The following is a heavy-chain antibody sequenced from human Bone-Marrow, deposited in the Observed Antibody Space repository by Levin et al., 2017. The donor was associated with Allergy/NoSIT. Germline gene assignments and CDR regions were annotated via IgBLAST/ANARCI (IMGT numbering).Heavy chain of an antibody. Sequence: ETLSLTCAASGFTFSTYAMSWVRQAPGKGLEWVSFIGDSGTSTYYADAVKGRFTISRDNSKNPLYLQMNSLRAEDTAVYYCAKDFAPMVRGVLSVFDTWGQGTLVTVSS. CDR3: AKDFAPMVRGVLSVFDT. D-gene: IGHD3-10*01. J-gene: IGHJ4*02. CDR2: IGDSGTST. CDR1: GFTFSTYA. V-gene: IGHV3-23*01.